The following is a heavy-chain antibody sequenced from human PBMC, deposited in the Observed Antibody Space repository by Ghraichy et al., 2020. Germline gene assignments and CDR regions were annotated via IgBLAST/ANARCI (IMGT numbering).Heavy chain of an antibody. CDR3: AREVVDSRRGDQPIYSYFDP. V-gene: IGHV4-4*07. CDR1: GGSISGSQS. Sequence: SETLSLTCTLSGGSISGSQSWSWIRQPAGKGLEWIGRIYSSGNTNFNPSLMSRLTMSADTSKNELSLKVYYATAADTAVYYCAREVVDSRRGDQPIYSYFDPGGQGRLVTVSP. D-gene: IGHD5-18*01. J-gene: IGHJ5*02. CDR2: IYSSGNT.